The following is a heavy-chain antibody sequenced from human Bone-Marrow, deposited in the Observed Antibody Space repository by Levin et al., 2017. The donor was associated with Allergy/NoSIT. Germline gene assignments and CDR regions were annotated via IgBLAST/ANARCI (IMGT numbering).Heavy chain of an antibody. CDR3: AKASTYGGLFDV. CDR2: IYYGGGT. Sequence: SQTLSLTCIVSGVFISSGGHYWSWIRQHPGKGPEWIGHIYYGGGTYYTPSLRGRISISVDASKNQFSLNLPSVTAADTAVYFCAKASTYGGLFDVWGRGSLVSVSS. D-gene: IGHD4-23*01. J-gene: IGHJ3*01. CDR1: GVFISSGGHY. V-gene: IGHV4-31*03.